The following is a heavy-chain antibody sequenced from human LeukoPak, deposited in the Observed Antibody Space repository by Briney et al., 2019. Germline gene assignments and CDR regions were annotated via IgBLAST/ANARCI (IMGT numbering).Heavy chain of an antibody. Sequence: GGSLRLSCAASGFTVSSNYMSWVRQAPGKGLEWVSVIYSGGSTYYADSVKGRFTISRDNSKNTLYLQMNSLRAEDTAVYYCARSCSGGSCHLAFDIWGQGTMVTVSS. CDR3: ARSCSGGSCHLAFDI. D-gene: IGHD2-15*01. CDR2: IYSGGST. V-gene: IGHV3-53*01. J-gene: IGHJ3*02. CDR1: GFTVSSNY.